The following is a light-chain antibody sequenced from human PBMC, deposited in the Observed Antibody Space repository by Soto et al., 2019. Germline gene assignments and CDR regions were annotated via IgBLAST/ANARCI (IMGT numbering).Light chain of an antibody. J-gene: IGLJ2*01. CDR2: EGS. CDR1: SSDVGSYNL. Sequence: QSALTQPASVSGSPGQSITISCTGTSSDVGSYNLVSWYQQHPGKAPKLMIYEGSKRPLGVSNRFSGSKSRNTASLTISGLQAEDEADYYCCSYAGSSTFVVFGGGATLTVL. CDR3: CSYAGSSTFVV. V-gene: IGLV2-23*03.